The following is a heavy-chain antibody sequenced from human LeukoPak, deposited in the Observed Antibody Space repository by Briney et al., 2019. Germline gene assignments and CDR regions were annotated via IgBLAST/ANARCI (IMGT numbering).Heavy chain of an antibody. V-gene: IGHV3-21*01. D-gene: IGHD4-17*01. CDR3: ARFTYGDYSAPGFGY. CDR2: ISSSSSYI. J-gene: IGHJ4*02. CDR1: GFTFSSYE. Sequence: GGSLRLSCAASGFTFSSYEMNWVRQAPGKGLEWVSSISSSSSYIYYADSVKGRFTISRDNAKNSLYLQMNSLRAEDTAVYYCARFTYGDYSAPGFGYWGQGTLVTVSS.